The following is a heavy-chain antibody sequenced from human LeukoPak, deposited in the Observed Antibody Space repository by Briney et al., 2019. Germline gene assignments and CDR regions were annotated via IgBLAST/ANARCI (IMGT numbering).Heavy chain of an antibody. D-gene: IGHD1-14*01. Sequence: LSLTCTVSGGSVSTSSYYWGWVRQAPGKGLEWVAVISNDGSIKHYADSVKGRFTISRDNSKNTLFLQMDSLRVEDTAVYYCAKAPPGLSLDSWGQGTLVTVSS. J-gene: IGHJ4*02. CDR3: AKAPPGLSLDS. V-gene: IGHV3-30*18. CDR1: GGSVSTSSYY. CDR2: ISNDGSIK.